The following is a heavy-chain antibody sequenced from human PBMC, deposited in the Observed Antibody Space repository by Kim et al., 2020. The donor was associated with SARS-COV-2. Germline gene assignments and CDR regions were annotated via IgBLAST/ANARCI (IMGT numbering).Heavy chain of an antibody. J-gene: IGHJ6*01. Sequence: SVKVSCKASGGTFSSYAINWVRRAPGHGLEWMGRIIPLIDIVNYAQTFQGRLKITAGESSDTAYMELSSLRSEDTAVYYCAIGDLASAVTNAGINNNYY. CDR3: AIGDLASAVTNAGINNNYY. CDR2: IIPLIDIV. V-gene: IGHV1-69*04. CDR1: GGTFSSYA. D-gene: IGHD2-8*01.